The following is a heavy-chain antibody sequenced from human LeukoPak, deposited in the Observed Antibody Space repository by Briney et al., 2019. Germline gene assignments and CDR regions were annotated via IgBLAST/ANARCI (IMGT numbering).Heavy chain of an antibody. CDR2: ISSSGSTI. CDR1: GFIFSDYY. D-gene: IGHD2-2*02. CDR3: ARRIVVVPAAIPHDAFDI. J-gene: IGHJ3*02. Sequence: GGSLRLSCAASGFIFSDYYMSWIRQAPGKGLVWVSYISSSGSTIYYADSVKGRFTISRDNAKNSLYLQMNSLRAEDTAVYYCARRIVVVPAAIPHDAFDIWGQGTMVTVSS. V-gene: IGHV3-11*04.